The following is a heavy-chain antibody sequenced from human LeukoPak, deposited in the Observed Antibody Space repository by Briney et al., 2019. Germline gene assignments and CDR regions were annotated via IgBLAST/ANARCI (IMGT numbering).Heavy chain of an antibody. J-gene: IGHJ3*02. D-gene: IGHD3-22*01. CDR2: IYHSGST. V-gene: IGHV4-38-2*02. CDR1: GYSISSGYY. Sequence: PSETLSLTCTVSGYSISSGYYWGWIRQPPGKGLEWIGSIYHSGSTYYNPSLRSRVTISVDTSKNQFSLRLSSVTAADTAVYYCARVGDSSGYAYDAFDIWGQGTMVTVSS. CDR3: ARVGDSSGYAYDAFDI.